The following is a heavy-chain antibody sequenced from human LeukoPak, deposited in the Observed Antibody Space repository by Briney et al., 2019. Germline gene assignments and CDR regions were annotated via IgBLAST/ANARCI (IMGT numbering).Heavy chain of an antibody. CDR1: GFNFKDAW. Sequence: SGGSLRLSCEGSGFNFKDAWMSWIRQAPGKGLEWVGRVRTTAEGETTDYAAPVRGRFIISRDDSKNMVFLQMNRLETEDTAIYYCTAGLGKTDDDSWGQGTLVTVSS. J-gene: IGHJ4*02. CDR2: VRTTAEGETT. CDR3: TAGLGKTDDDS. D-gene: IGHD4-11*01. V-gene: IGHV3-15*01.